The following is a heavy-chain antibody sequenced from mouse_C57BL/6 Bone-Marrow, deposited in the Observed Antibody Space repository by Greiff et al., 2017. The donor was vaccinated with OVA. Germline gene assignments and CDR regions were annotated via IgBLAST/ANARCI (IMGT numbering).Heavy chain of an antibody. J-gene: IGHJ4*01. D-gene: IGHD1-1*01. Sequence: VKLMESGPGLVQPSQSLSITCTVSGFSLTSYGVHWVRQSPGKGLEWLGVIWSGGSTDYNAAFISRLSISKDNSKSQVFFKMNSLQADDTAIYYCARNRGYGSSFYYAMDYWGQGTSVTVSS. CDR2: IWSGGST. V-gene: IGHV2-2*01. CDR1: GFSLTSYG. CDR3: ARNRGYGSSFYYAMDY.